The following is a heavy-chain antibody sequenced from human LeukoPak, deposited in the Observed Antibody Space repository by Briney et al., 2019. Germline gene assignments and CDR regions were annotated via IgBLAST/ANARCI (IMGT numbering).Heavy chain of an antibody. D-gene: IGHD1-26*01. V-gene: IGHV4-38-2*02. CDR2: IYHSGIT. Sequence: SETLSLTCTVSGYSIRSGFYRGWIRQPPGKGLEWIGNIYHSGITYYTPSLKSRVTISVDTSKNQFYLKLSSVTAADTAVYYCARGIVGDTTVFFDYWGQGTLVTASS. J-gene: IGHJ4*02. CDR3: ARGIVGDTTVFFDY. CDR1: GYSIRSGFY.